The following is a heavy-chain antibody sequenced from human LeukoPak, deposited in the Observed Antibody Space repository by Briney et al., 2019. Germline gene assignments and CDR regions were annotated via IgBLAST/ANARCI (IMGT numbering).Heavy chain of an antibody. J-gene: IGHJ6*02. CDR1: GGSFSGYY. CDR3: ARSSPRYYDFWSGSAGMDV. D-gene: IGHD3-3*01. V-gene: IGHV4-34*01. Sequence: SSETLSLTCAVYGGSFSGYYWSWIRQPPGKGLEWIGEINHSGSINYNPSLKSRVTISVDTSKNQFSLKLSSVTAADTAVYYCARSSPRYYDFWSGSAGMDVWGQGTTVTVSS. CDR2: INHSGSI.